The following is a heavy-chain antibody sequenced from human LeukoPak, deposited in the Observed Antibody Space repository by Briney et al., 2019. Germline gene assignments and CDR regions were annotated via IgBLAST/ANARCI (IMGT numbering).Heavy chain of an antibody. J-gene: IGHJ3*02. CDR2: ISGSSTYT. CDR3: ARAPRYCRGGSCYWSAFDI. CDR1: GFTFSDYY. Sequence: GGSLRLSCASSGFTFSDYYMSWIRQAPGKGLEWVSHISGSSTYTNYADSVKGRFTISRDNSKNMLYLQMNSLSAEDTAVYYCARAPRYCRGGSCYWSAFDIWGQGTMISVSS. D-gene: IGHD2-15*01. V-gene: IGHV3-11*06.